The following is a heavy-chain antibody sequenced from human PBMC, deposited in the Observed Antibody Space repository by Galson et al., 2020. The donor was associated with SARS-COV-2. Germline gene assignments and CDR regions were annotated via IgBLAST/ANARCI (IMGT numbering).Heavy chain of an antibody. V-gene: IGHV4-31*03. J-gene: IGHJ5*02. CDR1: GGSISSGGYY. CDR3: ARTSLRYFDWLGENWFDP. CDR2: INYSGRT. D-gene: IGHD3-9*01. Sequence: SETLSLTCTVSGGSISSGGYYWSWIRQHPGKGLEWIGYINYSGRTYYNPSLKSRVTISVDTSKDQFSLKLSSVTAADTAVYYCARTSLRYFDWLGENWFDPWGQGTLVTVSS.